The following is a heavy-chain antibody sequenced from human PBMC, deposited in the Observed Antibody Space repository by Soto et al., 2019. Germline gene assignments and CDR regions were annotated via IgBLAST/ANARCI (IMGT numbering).Heavy chain of an antibody. CDR1: GYTFTSYY. Sequence: GASVKVSCKASGYTFTSYYMHWVRQAPGQGLEWMGIINPSGGSTSYAQKFQGRVTMTRDTSTSTVNMELSSLRSEDTAVYYCARDRGIAARPGWFDPWGQGTLVTVSS. J-gene: IGHJ5*02. D-gene: IGHD6-6*01. CDR2: INPSGGST. CDR3: ARDRGIAARPGWFDP. V-gene: IGHV1-46*01.